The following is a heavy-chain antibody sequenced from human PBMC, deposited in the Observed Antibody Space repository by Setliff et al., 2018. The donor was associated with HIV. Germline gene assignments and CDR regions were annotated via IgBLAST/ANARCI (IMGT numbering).Heavy chain of an antibody. Sequence: SETLSLTCDVSGFSISSRYYWGWIRQPPGKGLEWIGSIYYSGSTYYNPSLKSRVTISVDTSKNQFSLKLSSVTAADTAVYYCARRSITIFGAPGAFDIWGQGTMVTVSS. CDR3: ARRSITIFGAPGAFDI. V-gene: IGHV4-38-2*01. CDR1: GFSISSRYY. CDR2: IYYSGST. J-gene: IGHJ3*02. D-gene: IGHD3-3*01.